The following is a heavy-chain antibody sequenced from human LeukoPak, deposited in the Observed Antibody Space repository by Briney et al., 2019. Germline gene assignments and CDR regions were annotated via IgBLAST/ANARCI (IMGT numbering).Heavy chain of an antibody. CDR2: IKQDGSVK. V-gene: IGHV3-7*03. D-gene: IGHD3-10*01. CDR3: ARERTITMVRGVLDDAFDV. Sequence: PGGSLRLSCAASGFTFSDYYMSWVRQAPGKGLEWVANIKQDGSVKYYVDSVKGRFTISRDNAKNSLYLQMNSLRAEDTAVYYCARERTITMVRGVLDDAFDVWGQGTMVTVSS. J-gene: IGHJ3*01. CDR1: GFTFSDYY.